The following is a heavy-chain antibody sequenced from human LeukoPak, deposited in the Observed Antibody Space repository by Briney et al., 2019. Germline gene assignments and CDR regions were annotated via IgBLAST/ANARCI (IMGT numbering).Heavy chain of an antibody. V-gene: IGHV3-7*01. Sequence: GGSLRLSCAVSGFSFSSHWMSWVRQAPGKGLEWVANINQDGRESQYVDSVKGRFTISRDNAKNSLYLQMNSLRAEDTAVYYCARDRGGWYGEKGFDYWGQGTLVTVSS. CDR3: ARDRGGWYGEKGFDY. CDR2: INQDGRES. J-gene: IGHJ4*02. D-gene: IGHD6-19*01. CDR1: GFSFSSHW.